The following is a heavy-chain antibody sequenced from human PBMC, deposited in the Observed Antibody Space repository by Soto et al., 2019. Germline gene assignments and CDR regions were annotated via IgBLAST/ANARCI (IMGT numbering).Heavy chain of an antibody. CDR1: GFTFSNYA. V-gene: IGHV3-23*01. CDR3: ARDPSTGSADY. D-gene: IGHD3-9*01. J-gene: IGHJ4*02. CDR2: ISTSGTDT. Sequence: EVQLLESGGDLIQPGGSLRLSCAASGFTFSNYALNWVRQAPGKGLEWVSTISTSGTDTHYADSVKGRFTISRDNSKNPLSLQMDSLRVEDTAFYYCARDPSTGSADYWGQGTLVTVSS.